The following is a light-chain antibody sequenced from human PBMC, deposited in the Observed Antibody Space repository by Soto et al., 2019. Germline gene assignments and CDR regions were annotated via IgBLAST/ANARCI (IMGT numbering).Light chain of an antibody. CDR1: VSDVGGYDS. CDR3: CSYTTSTTYV. V-gene: IGLV2-14*03. Sequence: QSVLTQPASVSGSPGQSITISCTGTVSDVGGYDSVSWYQQHPGRAPKLIIYGVNNRPSRVSNRFSASKSADTASLTISGLQAEDEANYYCCSYTTSTTYVFGTGTKVTVL. CDR2: GVN. J-gene: IGLJ1*01.